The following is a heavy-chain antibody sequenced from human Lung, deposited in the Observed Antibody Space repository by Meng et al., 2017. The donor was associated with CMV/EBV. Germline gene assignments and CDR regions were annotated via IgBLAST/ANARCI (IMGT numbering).Heavy chain of an antibody. J-gene: IGHJ4*02. CDR1: GFSLSDYS. CDR3: ARCYDFWSGYSSDY. CDR2: SSKSEGYI. V-gene: IGHV3-21*04. Sequence: GESLKISCAASGFSLSDYSMNWVRQAPGKGLEWVSISSKSEGYIRYADSVKGRFTISRDNATNSLSLQMNNLRAEDTAVYYCARCYDFWSGYSSDYWGQVMXVTVYS. D-gene: IGHD3-3*01.